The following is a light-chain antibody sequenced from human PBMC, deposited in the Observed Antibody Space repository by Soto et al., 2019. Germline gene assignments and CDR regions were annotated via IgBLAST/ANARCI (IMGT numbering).Light chain of an antibody. CDR1: QSISSW. Sequence: DIQMTQSPSTLSASVGDRVTITCRASQSISSWLAWYQQKPGKAPKLLIYKASSLESGVPSRFNGSGSGTEFTLTISSLQPDDFATYYCQPYNRYWTFGQGTKVDIK. CDR2: KAS. CDR3: QPYNRYWT. V-gene: IGKV1-5*03. J-gene: IGKJ1*01.